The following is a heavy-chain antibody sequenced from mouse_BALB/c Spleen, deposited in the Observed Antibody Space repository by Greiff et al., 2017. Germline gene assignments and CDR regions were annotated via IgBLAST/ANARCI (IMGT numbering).Heavy chain of an antibody. V-gene: IGHV1-37*01. Sequence: VHVKQSGPELVKPGASVKISCKASGYSFTGYFMNWVKQSHGKSLEWIGRINPYNGDTFYNQKFKGKATLTVDKSSSTAHMELLSLTSEDSAVYYCGRSDYGSSGAWFAYWGQGTLVTVSA. CDR1: GYSFTGYF. D-gene: IGHD1-1*01. CDR2: INPYNGDT. CDR3: GRSDYGSSGAWFAY. J-gene: IGHJ3*01.